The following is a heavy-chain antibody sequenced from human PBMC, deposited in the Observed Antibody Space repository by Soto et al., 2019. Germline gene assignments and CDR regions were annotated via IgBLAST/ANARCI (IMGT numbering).Heavy chain of an antibody. CDR2: IYYSGST. CDR3: ARDRFYVWGQHWFDP. V-gene: IGHV4-31*11. CDR1: GGSISSGSYS. J-gene: IGHJ5*02. Sequence: SETLSLTCAVSGGSISSGSYSWSWIREPPGKGLEWIGYIYYSGSTYYNPSLKSRVTISVDTSKNQFSLKLSSVTAADTAVYYCARDRFYVWGQHWFDPWGQGTLVTVSS. D-gene: IGHD3-16*01.